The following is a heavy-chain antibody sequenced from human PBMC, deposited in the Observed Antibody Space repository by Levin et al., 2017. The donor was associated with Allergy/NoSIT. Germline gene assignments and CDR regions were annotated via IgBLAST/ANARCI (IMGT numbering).Heavy chain of an antibody. CDR3: ARSLRMKFDS. Sequence: SQTLSLTCTVSGGSFSTSYWSWVRQSPEKGLEWIGYFYYTGDTNYNPSLASRVTISGDTSKNQISLTLTSVTAADTAVYYCARSLRMKFDSWGQGTLVTVSS. D-gene: IGHD1-14*01. CDR1: GGSFSTSY. V-gene: IGHV4-59*01. CDR2: FYYTGDT. J-gene: IGHJ4*02.